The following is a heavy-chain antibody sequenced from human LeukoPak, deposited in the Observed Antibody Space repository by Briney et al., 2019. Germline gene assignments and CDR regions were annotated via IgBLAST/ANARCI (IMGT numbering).Heavy chain of an antibody. J-gene: IGHJ6*03. Sequence: GGSLRLSCAASGFTFSSYGMHWVRQAPGKGLEWVAFIRYDGSNKYYADSVKGRFTISRDNSKNTLYLQMNSLRSEDTAVYYCATGLAVKEQQLVILDYYYYYYMDVWGKGTTVTVSS. CDR2: IRYDGSNK. D-gene: IGHD6-13*01. CDR1: GFTFSSYG. CDR3: ATGLAVKEQQLVILDYYYYYYMDV. V-gene: IGHV3-30*02.